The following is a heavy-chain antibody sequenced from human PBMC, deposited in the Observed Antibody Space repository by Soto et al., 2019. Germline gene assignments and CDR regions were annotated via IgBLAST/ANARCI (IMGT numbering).Heavy chain of an antibody. CDR1: GFTFSSYG. CDR2: IWYDGSNK. D-gene: IGHD3-3*01. J-gene: IGHJ4*02. V-gene: IGHV3-33*01. Sequence: QVQLVESGGGVVQPGRSLRLSCAASGFTFSSYGMHWVRQAPGKGLEWVAVIWYDGSNKYYADSVKGRLTISRDNSKNTLYLQMNSLRAEDTAVYYCARDGVVTRAIDYWGQGTLVTVSS. CDR3: ARDGVVTRAIDY.